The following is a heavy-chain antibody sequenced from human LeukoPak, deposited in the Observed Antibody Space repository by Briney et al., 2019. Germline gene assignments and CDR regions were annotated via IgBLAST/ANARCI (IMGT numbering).Heavy chain of an antibody. Sequence: TGGSLRLSCAASGFTFSSYAMHWVRQAPGKGLEWVAVISYDGINKWYADSVEGRFAISRDNSKNTLYLQMNSLRAEDTAVYYCAKGDSSGYYTLNYYYYGMDVWGQGTTVTVSS. CDR3: AKGDSSGYYTLNYYYYGMDV. CDR1: GFTFSSYA. CDR2: ISYDGINK. D-gene: IGHD3-22*01. V-gene: IGHV3-30*09. J-gene: IGHJ6*02.